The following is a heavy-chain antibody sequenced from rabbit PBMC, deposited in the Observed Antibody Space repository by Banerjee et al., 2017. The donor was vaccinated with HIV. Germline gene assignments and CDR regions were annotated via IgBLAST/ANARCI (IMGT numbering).Heavy chain of an antibody. CDR1: GFSFSNKAV. CDR3: ARDTGSSFSSYGMDL. CDR2: INAVTGKA. V-gene: IGHV1S45*01. D-gene: IGHD8-1*01. J-gene: IGHJ6*01. Sequence: QEQLVESGGGLVKPEGSLKLSCTASGFSFSNKAVMCWVRQAPGKGLEWIACINAVTGKAVYASWAKGRFTFSKTSSTTVTLQMTSLTAADTATYFCARDTGSSFSSYGMDL.